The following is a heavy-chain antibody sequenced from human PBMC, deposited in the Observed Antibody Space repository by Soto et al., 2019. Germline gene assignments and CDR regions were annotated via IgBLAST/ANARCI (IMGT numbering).Heavy chain of an antibody. D-gene: IGHD1-26*01. CDR1: GGSISSGDYY. CDR3: AREWELRYYFDY. CDR2: IYYSGST. Sequence: PSETLSLTCTVSGGSISSGDYYWSWIRQPPGKGLEWIGYIYYSGSTYYNPSLKSRVTISVDTSKNQFSLKLSSVTAADTAVYYCAREWELRYYFDYWGQGTLVTVSS. J-gene: IGHJ4*02. V-gene: IGHV4-30-4*01.